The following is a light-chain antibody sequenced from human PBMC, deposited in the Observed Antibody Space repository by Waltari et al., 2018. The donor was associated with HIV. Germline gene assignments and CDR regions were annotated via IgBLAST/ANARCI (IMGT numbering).Light chain of an antibody. V-gene: IGLV3-21*04. Sequence: SYVLTQPPSVSVAPGAAATISCGAWNIGGKSVHWYKQQPGQAPVLVTRYNSDRPLGFPDRISVSYSGHTATLSITSVEAGYEATYYFLVWDSSNEHVVFGGWTELTVL. CDR2: YNS. CDR1: NIGGKS. CDR3: LVWDSSNEHVV. J-gene: IGLJ3*02.